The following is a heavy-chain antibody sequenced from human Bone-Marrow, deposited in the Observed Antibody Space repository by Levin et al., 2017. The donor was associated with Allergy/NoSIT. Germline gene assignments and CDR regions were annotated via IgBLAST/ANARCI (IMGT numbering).Heavy chain of an antibody. CDR2: ISSNGGRT. D-gene: IGHD3-3*01. J-gene: IGHJ6*03. CDR1: GFTFSSYA. Sequence: TGGSLRLSCSASGFTFSSYAVHWVRQAPGKGLESVSAISSNGGRTYYADSVKGRFTISRDNSKNTLYLEIRSLRADDTAVFYCVKGADSDFWSGYYGYYMDVWGKGTTVTVSS. CDR3: VKGADSDFWSGYYGYYMDV. V-gene: IGHV3-64D*06.